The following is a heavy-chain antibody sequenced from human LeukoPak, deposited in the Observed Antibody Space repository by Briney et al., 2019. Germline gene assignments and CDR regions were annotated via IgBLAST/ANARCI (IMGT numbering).Heavy chain of an antibody. CDR1: GYTFTSYG. V-gene: IGHV1-18*01. J-gene: IGHJ4*02. Sequence: GASVKVSCKASGYTFTSYGISWVRQAPGQGLEWMGWISAYNGNTNYAQKLQGRVTMTTDTSTSTAYMELRSLRSDDTAVYYCARDLGYYYDSSGYYHGRYFDYWGQGTLVTVSS. D-gene: IGHD3-22*01. CDR3: ARDLGYYYDSSGYYHGRYFDY. CDR2: ISAYNGNT.